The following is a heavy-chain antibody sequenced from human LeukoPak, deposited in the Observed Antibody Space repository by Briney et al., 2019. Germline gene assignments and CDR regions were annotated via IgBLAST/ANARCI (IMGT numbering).Heavy chain of an antibody. D-gene: IGHD2-8*01. Sequence: SVKVSCKASGGIFSSYAISWVRQAPGQGLEWMGRIIPIFGTANYAQKFQGRVTITTDESTSTAYMELSSLRSEDTAVYYCAALGYCTNGVCAGIDYWGQGTLVTVSS. CDR3: AALGYCTNGVCAGIDY. J-gene: IGHJ4*02. CDR1: GGIFSSYA. CDR2: IIPIFGTA. V-gene: IGHV1-69*05.